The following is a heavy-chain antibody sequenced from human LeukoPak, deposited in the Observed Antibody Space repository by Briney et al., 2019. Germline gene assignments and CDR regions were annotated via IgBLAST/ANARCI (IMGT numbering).Heavy chain of an antibody. J-gene: IGHJ5*02. D-gene: IGHD2-15*01. CDR1: GFTFSTYG. CDR2: ISSGSSSM. V-gene: IGHV3-48*02. CDR3: ARVWLGCSGGSCYLGPIDP. Sequence: GGSLRLSCAASGFTFSTYGMNWVRQAPGKGLEWVSYISSGSSSMHYADSVKGRLTISRDNAKNSLYLLINSLRDEDTAVYYCARVWLGCSGGSCYLGPIDPWGQGTLVTVSS.